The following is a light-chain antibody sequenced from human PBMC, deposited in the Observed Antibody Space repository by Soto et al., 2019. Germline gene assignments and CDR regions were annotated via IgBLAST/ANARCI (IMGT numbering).Light chain of an antibody. CDR3: QQYGTSGQYT. J-gene: IGKJ2*01. CDR1: QSVNYNR. CDR2: GAS. Sequence: EIVLTQSPGTLSLSPGERATLSCRASQSVNYNRLAWYQQKPGQAPRLLIYGASSRATDIPDRFSGSGSGTDFSLTISRLEPEDFAVYLCQQYGTSGQYTFGQGTKLEIK. V-gene: IGKV3-20*01.